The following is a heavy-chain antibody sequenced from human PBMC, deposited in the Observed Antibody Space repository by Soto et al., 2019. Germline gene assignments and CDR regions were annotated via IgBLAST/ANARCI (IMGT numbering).Heavy chain of an antibody. Sequence: PSETLSLTCTVSGGSISSYYWSWIRQPPGKGLEWIGYIYYSGSTNYNPSLKSRVTISVDTSKNQFSLKLSSVTAADTAVYYCARVQNGEQQLVRGNWLDPWGQGTLVTVS. CDR1: GGSISSYY. CDR3: ARVQNGEQQLVRGNWLDP. D-gene: IGHD6-13*01. J-gene: IGHJ5*02. CDR2: IYYSGST. V-gene: IGHV4-59*01.